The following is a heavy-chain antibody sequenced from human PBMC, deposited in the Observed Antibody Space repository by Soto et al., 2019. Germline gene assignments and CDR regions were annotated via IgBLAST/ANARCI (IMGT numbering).Heavy chain of an antibody. CDR3: ARERSGYFDY. CDR2: MKPNSGNT. Sequence: QVQLVQSGAEVKKPGASVKVSCKASGYTFTSYDINWVRQATGQGLEWMGWMKPNSGNTGYAQKFQGRVTMTSNTSISTAYMELSSLRSEVTVVYYSARERSGYFDYWGQGALVTVSS. J-gene: IGHJ4*02. V-gene: IGHV1-8*01. CDR1: GYTFTSYD. D-gene: IGHD2-15*01.